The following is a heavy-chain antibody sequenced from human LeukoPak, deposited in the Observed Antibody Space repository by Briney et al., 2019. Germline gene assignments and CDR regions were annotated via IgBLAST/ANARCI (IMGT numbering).Heavy chain of an antibody. CDR2: INQDGAEK. V-gene: IGHV3-7*01. Sequence: GGSLRLSCAASGITFSRSWMSWVRQAPGKGLEWVANINQDGAEKYFVDSVKGRFTISRDNAKNSLYLQLNSLRTEDTAVYYCARDYYNNYDVGFWGQGTLVTVSS. CDR1: GITFSRSW. J-gene: IGHJ4*02. D-gene: IGHD4-11*01. CDR3: ARDYYNNYDVGF.